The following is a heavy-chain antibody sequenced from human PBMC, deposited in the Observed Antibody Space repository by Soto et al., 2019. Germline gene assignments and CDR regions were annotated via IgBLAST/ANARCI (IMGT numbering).Heavy chain of an antibody. D-gene: IGHD2-8*01. CDR2: IHPSVST. CDR3: ARHTLGYCTNGVCYTQGEYYFDY. Sequence: SETLSLTCTVSGGSISSGGYYWSWIRQPPGKGLEWVGEIHPSVSTNYNPSLKSRVIISVDTSKNQFSLKLSSVTAADTAVYYCARHTLGYCTNGVCYTQGEYYFDYWGQGTLVTVSS. J-gene: IGHJ4*02. V-gene: IGHV4-39*01. CDR1: GGSISSGGYY.